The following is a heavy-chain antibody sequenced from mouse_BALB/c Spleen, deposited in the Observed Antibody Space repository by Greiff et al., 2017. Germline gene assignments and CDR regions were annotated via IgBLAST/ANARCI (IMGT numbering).Heavy chain of an antibody. J-gene: IGHJ4*01. CDR2: INSNGGST. CDR1: GFTFSSYG. CDR3: ARDADYYGSRGYAMDY. V-gene: IGHV5-6-3*01. Sequence: EVQLVESGGGLVQPGGSLKLSCAASGFTFSSYGMSWVRQTPDKRLELVATINSNGGSTYYPDSVKGRFTISRDNAKNTLYLQMSSLKSEDTAMYYCARDADYYGSRGYAMDYWGQGTSVTVSS. D-gene: IGHD1-1*01.